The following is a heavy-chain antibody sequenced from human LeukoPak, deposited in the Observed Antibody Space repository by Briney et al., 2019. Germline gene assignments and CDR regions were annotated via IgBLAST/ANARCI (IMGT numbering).Heavy chain of an antibody. CDR2: FDPEDGET. V-gene: IGHV1-24*01. D-gene: IGHD6-13*01. Sequence: ASVKVSCKVSGYTLTELPMHWVRQAPGKGLEWMGGFDPEDGETIYAQKFQGRVTMTEDTSTDTAYMELSSLRSDDTAVYYCARGIYSSSWYVFDYWGQGTLVTVSS. CDR3: ARGIYSSSWYVFDY. J-gene: IGHJ4*02. CDR1: GYTLTELP.